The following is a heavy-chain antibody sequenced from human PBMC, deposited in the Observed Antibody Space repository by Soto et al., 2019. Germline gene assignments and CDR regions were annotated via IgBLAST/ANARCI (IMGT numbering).Heavy chain of an antibody. CDR1: GFTFSSCA. Sequence: EVQVLESGGGLVQPGGSLRLSCAASGFTFSSCAMSWVRQAPGKGLEWVSGIGGSGDDTEYTDSVSGWFTISRDNSKNTLYLQMKSLSAEDTALSFCDKESYNRRADFDSWGQGTLVTVSS. J-gene: IGHJ4*02. CDR3: DKESYNRRADFDS. CDR2: IGGSGDDT. D-gene: IGHD3-10*01. V-gene: IGHV3-23*01.